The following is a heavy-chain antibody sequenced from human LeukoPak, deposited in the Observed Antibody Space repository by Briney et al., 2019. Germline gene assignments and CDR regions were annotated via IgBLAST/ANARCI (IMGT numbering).Heavy chain of an antibody. CDR1: GFSFSSYG. CDR3: ARANYGSGTNYKGDGLDI. J-gene: IGHJ3*02. Sequence: PGRSLRLSCAASGFSFSSYGMHWVRQPPGKGLEWVAVIWDDGSKKYYAESVRGRFTVSRDDSKNTLYLQMNSLRAEDTAVYHCARANYGSGTNYKGDGLDIWGQGTMVTVSS. D-gene: IGHD3-10*01. CDR2: IWDDGSKK. V-gene: IGHV3-33*01.